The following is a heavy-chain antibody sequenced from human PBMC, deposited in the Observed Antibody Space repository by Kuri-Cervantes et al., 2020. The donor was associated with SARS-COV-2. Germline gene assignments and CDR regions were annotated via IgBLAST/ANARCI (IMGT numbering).Heavy chain of an antibody. CDR2: IYTSGNT. V-gene: IGHV4-4*07. D-gene: IGHD6-19*01. J-gene: IGHJ6*03. Sequence: GSLRLSCTVSGGSISSSYWTWIRQPAGKGLEWIGRIYTSGNTNYNPSLKSRVTMSVDTSKNQLSLKVSSVTAADTAVYYCARGRYSSYYYYYMDVWGKGTTATVPS. CDR3: ARGRYSSYYYYYMDV. CDR1: GGSISSSY.